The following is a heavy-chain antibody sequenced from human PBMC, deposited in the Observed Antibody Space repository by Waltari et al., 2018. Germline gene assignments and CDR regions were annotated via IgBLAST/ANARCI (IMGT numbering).Heavy chain of an antibody. V-gene: IGHV3-23*01. J-gene: IGHJ5*02. CDR1: GFTFSSSA. Sequence: EVQLLESGGGLVQPGGSLRLSCADSGFTFSSSAMSWVRQAPGQGLRWVSAISGSGGSTYYADAVKGRFTISRDKSKNTLYLHMNSLRAEATAVEYWSKDWGTYYYDSSGYPSWFDPWGQGTLVTVSS. D-gene: IGHD3-22*01. CDR2: ISGSGGST. CDR3: SKDWGTYYYDSSGYPSWFDP.